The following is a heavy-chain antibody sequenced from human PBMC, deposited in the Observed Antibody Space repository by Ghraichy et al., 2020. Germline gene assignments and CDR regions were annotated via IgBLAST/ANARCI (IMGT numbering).Heavy chain of an antibody. D-gene: IGHD3-22*01. V-gene: IGHV6-1*01. J-gene: IGHJ3*02. Sequence: SQTLSLTCAISGDSVSSNSAAWNWIRQSPSRGLEWLGRTYYRSKWYNDYAVSVKSRITINPDTSKNQFSLQLNSVTPEDTAVYYCARGGYYYDSSGYLDFDIWGQGTMVTVSS. CDR1: GDSVSSNSAA. CDR2: TYYRSKWYN. CDR3: ARGGYYYDSSGYLDFDI.